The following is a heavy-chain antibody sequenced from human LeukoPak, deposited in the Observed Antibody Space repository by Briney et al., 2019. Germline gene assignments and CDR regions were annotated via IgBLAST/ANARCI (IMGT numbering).Heavy chain of an antibody. V-gene: IGHV4-4*02. CDR2: IYHSGST. D-gene: IGHD6-13*01. CDR3: ARERAAAGTRLDY. Sequence: SETLSLTCAVSGGSISSSNWWSWVRQPPGKGLEWIGEIYHSGSTNYNPSLKSRVTISVDKSKNQFSLKLSSVTAADTAVYYCARERAAAGTRLDYWGQETLVTVSS. J-gene: IGHJ4*02. CDR1: GGSISSSNW.